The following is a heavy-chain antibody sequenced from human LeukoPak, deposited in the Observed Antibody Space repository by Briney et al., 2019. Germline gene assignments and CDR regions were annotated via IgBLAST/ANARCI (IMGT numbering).Heavy chain of an antibody. CDR3: ARLWHYDSSGYYYYYFDY. CDR1: GGSISSSSYY. V-gene: IGHV4-39*01. J-gene: IGHJ4*02. Sequence: PSETLSLASTVYGGSISSSSYYWGWIRQPPGKGLEWIGSVYYSGSTYYNSSLKSRVTISVDTSKNQFSMKLCSVTAADTAVYYCARLWHYDSSGYYYYYFDYWGQGTLVTVSS. D-gene: IGHD3-22*01. CDR2: VYYSGST.